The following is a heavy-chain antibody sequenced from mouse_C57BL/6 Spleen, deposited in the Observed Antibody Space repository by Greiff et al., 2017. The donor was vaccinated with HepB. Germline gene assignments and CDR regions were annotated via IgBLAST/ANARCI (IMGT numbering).Heavy chain of an antibody. CDR1: GYSITSGYY. D-gene: IGHD1-1*01. V-gene: IGHV3-6*01. CDR2: ISYDGSN. CDR3: ARAPVATDFDV. J-gene: IGHJ1*03. Sequence: EVKLVESGPGLVKPSQSLSLTCSVTGYSITSGYYWNWIRQFPGNKLEWMGYISYDGSNNYNPSLKNRISITRDTSKNQFFLKLNSVTTEDTATYYCARAPVATDFDVWGTGTTVTVSS.